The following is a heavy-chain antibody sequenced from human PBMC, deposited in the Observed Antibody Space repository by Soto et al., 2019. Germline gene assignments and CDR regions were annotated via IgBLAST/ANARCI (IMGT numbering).Heavy chain of an antibody. CDR3: ARGEGYYYDSSGDHAFDI. D-gene: IGHD3-22*01. CDR2: INAGNGNT. CDR1: GYTFTSYA. V-gene: IGHV1-3*01. J-gene: IGHJ3*02. Sequence: QVQLVQSGAEVKKPGASVKVSCKASGYTFTSYAMHWVRQAPGQRLEWMGWINAGNGNTKYSQKFQGRVTITRDTSGSTAYMELSSLRSEDTAVYYCARGEGYYYDSSGDHAFDIWGQGTMVTVSS.